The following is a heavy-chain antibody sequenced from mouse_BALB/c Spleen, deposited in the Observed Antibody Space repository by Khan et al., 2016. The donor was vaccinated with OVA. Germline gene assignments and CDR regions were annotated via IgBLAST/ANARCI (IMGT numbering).Heavy chain of an antibody. CDR3: ERSRDYGLAWFVY. J-gene: IGHJ3*01. D-gene: IGHD1-2*01. Sequence: EVQLVESGPGLVKPSQSLSLTCTVTAYSIASDYAWNWIRQFPGNKLEWMGYITYSGRTSYNPSLTSRISITRDTSKNQFFLQLNSVTTEDTATYYGERSRDYGLAWFVYWGQGTLVTVSA. CDR1: AYSIASDYA. CDR2: ITYSGRT. V-gene: IGHV3-2*02.